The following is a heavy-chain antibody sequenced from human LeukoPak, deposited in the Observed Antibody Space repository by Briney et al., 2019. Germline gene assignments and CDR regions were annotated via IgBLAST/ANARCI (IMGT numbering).Heavy chain of an antibody. J-gene: IGHJ6*03. CDR2: IYYSGNT. CDR3: AISGWDYYYYYYMDV. D-gene: IGHD6-19*01. Sequence: PSETLSLTCTVSGGSISSYYWSWIRQPPGKGLEWIGYIYYSGNTNYNPSLKSRVTISVDTSKNQFSLRLSSVTAADTAVYYCAISGWDYYYYYYMDVWGKGTTVTISS. V-gene: IGHV4-59*01. CDR1: GGSISSYY.